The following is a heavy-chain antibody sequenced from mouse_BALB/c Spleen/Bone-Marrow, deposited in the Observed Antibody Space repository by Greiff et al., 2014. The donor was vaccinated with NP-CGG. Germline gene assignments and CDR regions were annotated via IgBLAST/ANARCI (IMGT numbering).Heavy chain of an antibody. CDR2: ISSGGSYT. CDR1: GFTFSSYA. D-gene: IGHD4-1*01. J-gene: IGHJ3*01. CDR3: ARMGRRGSWFAY. V-gene: IGHV5-9-4*01. Sequence: EVQLQESGGGLVKPGGSLKLSCAASGFTFSSYAMSWVRQSPEKRLEWVAEISSGGSYTYYPDTVTGRFTISRDNAKNTLYLEMSSLRSEDTAMYYCARMGRRGSWFAYWGQGTLVTVSA.